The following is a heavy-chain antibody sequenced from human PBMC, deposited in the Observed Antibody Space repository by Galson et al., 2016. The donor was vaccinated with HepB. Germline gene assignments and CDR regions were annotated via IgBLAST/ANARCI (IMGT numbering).Heavy chain of an antibody. CDR2: IYYSGST. D-gene: IGHD5-18*01. J-gene: IGHJ5*02. V-gene: IGHV4-59*01. CDR3: ARDPTMVTTGWFDP. CDR1: GGSMSTYY. Sequence: ETLSLTCTVSGGSMSTYYWSWIRQPPGKGLEWIGYIYYSGSTNYSPSLKSRVTISVDTSKNQFSLKLSSVTAADTAVYYCARDPTMVTTGWFDPWGQGTLVTVSS.